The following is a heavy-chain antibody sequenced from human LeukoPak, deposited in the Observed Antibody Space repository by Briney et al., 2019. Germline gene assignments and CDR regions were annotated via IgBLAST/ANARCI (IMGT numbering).Heavy chain of an antibody. Sequence: GGSLRLSCAASGFTFSDYYMSWIRQAPGKGLEWVSYISSSSSYTNYADSVKGRFTISRDNAKNSLYPQMNSLRAEDTAVYYCARDRDCSGGSCYSVGFDYWGQGTLVTVSS. J-gene: IGHJ4*02. CDR3: ARDRDCSGGSCYSVGFDY. V-gene: IGHV3-11*06. CDR1: GFTFSDYY. CDR2: ISSSSSYT. D-gene: IGHD2-15*01.